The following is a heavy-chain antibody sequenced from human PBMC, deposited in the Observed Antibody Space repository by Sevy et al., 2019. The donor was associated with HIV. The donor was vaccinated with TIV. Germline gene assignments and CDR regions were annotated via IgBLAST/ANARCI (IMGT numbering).Heavy chain of an antibody. CDR2: IKQDGSVK. V-gene: IGHV3-7*01. D-gene: IGHD6-13*01. CDR1: GFTLTNEF. J-gene: IGHJ4*02. Sequence: GGSLRLSCAVSGFTLTNEFFSWVRQAPGKGLEWVANIKQDGSVKYYVNSVKGRFTISRDNARNLLYLQMNSLRVEDTALYYCVRAIAADGSFWGQGTLVTVSS. CDR3: VRAIAADGSF.